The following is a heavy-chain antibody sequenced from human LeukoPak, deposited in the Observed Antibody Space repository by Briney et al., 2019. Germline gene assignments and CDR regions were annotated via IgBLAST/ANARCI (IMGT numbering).Heavy chain of an antibody. Sequence: GGSLRLSCEASGITFSSHWMSWVRQAPGKGLEWVANIKQNGTEKSYEDSVKGRFTISRDNAKNSLYLQMSSLRAEDTAVYYCADPGVGYWGQGTLVTVSS. CDR2: IKQNGTEK. V-gene: IGHV3-7*01. J-gene: IGHJ4*02. CDR1: GITFSSHW. CDR3: ADPGVGY. D-gene: IGHD2-8*01.